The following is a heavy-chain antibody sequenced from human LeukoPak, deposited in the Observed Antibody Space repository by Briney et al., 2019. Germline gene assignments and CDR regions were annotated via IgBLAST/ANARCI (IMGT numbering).Heavy chain of an antibody. CDR3: ARHPAPEYYYDSSGYDY. D-gene: IGHD3-22*01. V-gene: IGHV4-34*01. CDR2: INHSGST. Sequence: SETLSLTCAVYGGSFSGYYWSWIRQPPGKGLEWIGEINHSGSTNYNPSLKSRVTISVDTSKNQFSLKLSSVTAADTAVYYCARHPAPEYYYDSSGYDYWGQGTLVTVSS. CDR1: GGSFSGYY. J-gene: IGHJ4*02.